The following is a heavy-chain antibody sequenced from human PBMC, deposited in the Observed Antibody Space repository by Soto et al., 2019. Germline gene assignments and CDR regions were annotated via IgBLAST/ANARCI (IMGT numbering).Heavy chain of an antibody. D-gene: IGHD5-12*01. CDR3: ARRYSGYGSYYYYMDV. V-gene: IGHV3-48*01. CDR1: GFTFSSYS. Sequence: VQLVESGGGLVQPGGSLRLSCAASGFTFSSYSMNWVRQAPGKGLEWVSYISSSSSTIYYADSVKGRFTISRDNAKNSLYLQMNSLRAEDTAVYYCARRYSGYGSYYYYMDVWGKGTTVTVSS. CDR2: ISSSSSTI. J-gene: IGHJ6*03.